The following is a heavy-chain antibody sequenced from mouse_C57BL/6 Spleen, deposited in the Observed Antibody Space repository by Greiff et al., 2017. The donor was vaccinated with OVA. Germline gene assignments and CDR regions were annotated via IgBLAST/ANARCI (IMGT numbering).Heavy chain of an antibody. CDR3: ARGDDYDVSWFAY. CDR2: ISDGGSYT. CDR1: GFTFSSYA. Sequence: EVKVVESGGGLVKPGGSLKLSCAASGFTFSSYAMSWVRQTPEKRLEWVATISDGGSYTYYPDNVKGRFTISRDNAKNNLYLQMSHLKSEDTAMYYCARGDDYDVSWFAYWGQGTLVTVSA. J-gene: IGHJ3*01. D-gene: IGHD2-4*01. V-gene: IGHV5-4*03.